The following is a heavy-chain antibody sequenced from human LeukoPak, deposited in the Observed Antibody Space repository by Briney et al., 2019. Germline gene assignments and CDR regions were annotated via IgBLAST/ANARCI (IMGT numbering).Heavy chain of an antibody. J-gene: IGHJ6*03. V-gene: IGHV4-34*01. CDR1: GGSFSGYY. CDR2: INHSGST. Sequence: LETLSPTCAVYGGSFSGYYWSWIRQPPGKGLEWIGEINHSGSTNYNPSLKSRVTISVDTSKNQFSLKLSSVTAADTAVYYCARKRSSGYHYYYYYMDVWGKGTTVTVSS. D-gene: IGHD3-22*01. CDR3: ARKRSSGYHYYYYYMDV.